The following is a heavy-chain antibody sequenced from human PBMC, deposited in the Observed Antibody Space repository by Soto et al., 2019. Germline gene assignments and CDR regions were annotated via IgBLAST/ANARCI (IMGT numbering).Heavy chain of an antibody. Sequence: SETLSLTCTVSGGSMSNRYYYWSWVRQNPGQGLEWIGSIYSTGNTYYNPSLNSQVTISVDTSKNQFSLNVISVTAADTAVYYCTRGVYSPRPTDFYYNGLDVWGQGTTVTSP. CDR2: IYSTGNT. V-gene: IGHV4-39*01. CDR1: GGSMSNRYYY. D-gene: IGHD2-8*01. J-gene: IGHJ6*02. CDR3: TRGVYSPRPTDFYYNGLDV.